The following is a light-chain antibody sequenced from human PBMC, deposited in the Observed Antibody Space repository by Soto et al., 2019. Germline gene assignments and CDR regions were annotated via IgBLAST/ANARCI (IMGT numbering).Light chain of an antibody. CDR2: DVS. V-gene: IGLV2-11*01. J-gene: IGLJ1*01. CDR3: CSSAGAFYV. Sequence: QSVLTQPASVSGSPGQSISISCTGTSSDIGGYVSVSWFQQHPGKAPKLMIYDVSKRPSGVPDRFSGSKSGNTASLTISGLQAEDEADYYCCSSAGAFYVFGTGTKVTVL. CDR1: SSDIGGYVS.